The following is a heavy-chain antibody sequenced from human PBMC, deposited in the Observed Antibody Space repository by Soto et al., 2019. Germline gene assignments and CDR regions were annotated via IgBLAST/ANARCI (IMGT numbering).Heavy chain of an antibody. V-gene: IGHV4-39*01. CDR2: IYYSGST. D-gene: IGHD3-22*01. CDR1: GGSISSSSYY. CDR3: AIYYDSSGVGDY. J-gene: IGHJ4*02. Sequence: PSETLSLTCTVSGGSISSSSYYWGWIRQPPGKGLEWIGSIYYSGSTYYNPSLKSRVTISVDTSKNQFSLKLSSVTAADTAVYYCAIYYDSSGVGDYWGQGTLVTVSS.